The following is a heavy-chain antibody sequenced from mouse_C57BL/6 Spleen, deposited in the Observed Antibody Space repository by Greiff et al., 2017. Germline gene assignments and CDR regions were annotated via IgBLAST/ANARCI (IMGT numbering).Heavy chain of an antibody. D-gene: IGHD3-2*02. Sequence: QVTLQVSGPGILQPSQTLSLTCSFSGFSLSTFGMGVGWIRQPSGKGLEWLAHIWWDDDKYYNPALKSRLTISKETSKNQVFLKIAKVDTADTATYCCARIAQDGAFFDYWGQGTTRTVSS. J-gene: IGHJ2*01. CDR2: IWWDDDK. V-gene: IGHV8-8*01. CDR1: GFSLSTFGMG. CDR3: ARIAQDGAFFDY.